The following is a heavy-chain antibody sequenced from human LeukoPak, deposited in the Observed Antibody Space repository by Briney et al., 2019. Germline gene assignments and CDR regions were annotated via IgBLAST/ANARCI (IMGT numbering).Heavy chain of an antibody. CDR1: GGTFSSYA. Sequence: ASVKVSCKASGGTFSSYAISWVRQAPGQGLEWMGGIIPIFGTANYAQKFQGRVTITADESTSTAYMELSSLRSEDTAVYYCARVASPYYSSSWYAWFGPWGQGTLVTVSS. V-gene: IGHV1-69*13. CDR2: IIPIFGTA. J-gene: IGHJ5*02. CDR3: ARVASPYYSSSWYAWFGP. D-gene: IGHD6-13*01.